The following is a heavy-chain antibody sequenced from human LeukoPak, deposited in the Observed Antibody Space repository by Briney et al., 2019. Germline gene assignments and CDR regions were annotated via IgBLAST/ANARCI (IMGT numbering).Heavy chain of an antibody. CDR3: AKGRRSYGCLDY. Sequence: GGSLRLSCAASGFTFSSYAMSWVRHAPGKGLEWVSAISGSGGSTYYADSVKGRFTISRDNSKNTLYLQMNSLRAEDTAVYYCAKGRRSYGCLDYWGQGTLVTVSS. CDR1: GFTFSSYA. V-gene: IGHV3-23*01. J-gene: IGHJ4*02. CDR2: ISGSGGST. D-gene: IGHD5-18*01.